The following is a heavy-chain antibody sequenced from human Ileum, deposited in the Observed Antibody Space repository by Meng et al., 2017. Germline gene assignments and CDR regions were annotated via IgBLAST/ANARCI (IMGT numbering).Heavy chain of an antibody. CDR3: ARSRGRMLSFDI. CDR1: GYTFTSYW. V-gene: IGHV5-51*01. D-gene: IGHD3-16*01. CDR2: IYPGDSDT. Sequence: GESLKISCKGSGYTFTSYWIGWVRQMPGKGLEWMGIIYPGDSDTRYSPSFQGQVTISAGKSITTAYLPWSSLKASDTAKYYCARSRGRMLSFDIWGQGTMVTVSS. J-gene: IGHJ3*02.